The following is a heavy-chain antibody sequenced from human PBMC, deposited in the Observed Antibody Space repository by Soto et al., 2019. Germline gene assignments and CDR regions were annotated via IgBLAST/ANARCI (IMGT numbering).Heavy chain of an antibody. J-gene: IGHJ4*02. Sequence: QVQLVQSGAEVKKPGSSVKLSCTASGGTVSSYAISWVRQAPGQGLEWMGGIIPIVGTANYAQKFQGRVTSTAEESTSTAYMELRSLRSAETDVYYCARDPPGQQQLVPEWGQGTLVTVSS. V-gene: IGHV1-69*01. CDR1: GGTVSSYA. CDR3: ARDPPGQQQLVPE. CDR2: IIPIVGTA. D-gene: IGHD6-13*01.